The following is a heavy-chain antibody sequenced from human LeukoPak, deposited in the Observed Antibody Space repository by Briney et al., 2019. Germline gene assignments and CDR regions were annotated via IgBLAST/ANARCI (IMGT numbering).Heavy chain of an antibody. Sequence: ASVKVSCKPSVYTFSNYGITWVRQAPGQGLEWMGWISAYSGKTDYAQKFQGRVTMTTDTSTSTAYMEVRSLRSDDTAVYYCARTCKGDSCYVIYWGQGTLVTVSS. CDR3: ARTCKGDSCYVIY. CDR1: VYTFSNYG. D-gene: IGHD5-12*01. V-gene: IGHV1-18*01. CDR2: ISAYSGKT. J-gene: IGHJ4*02.